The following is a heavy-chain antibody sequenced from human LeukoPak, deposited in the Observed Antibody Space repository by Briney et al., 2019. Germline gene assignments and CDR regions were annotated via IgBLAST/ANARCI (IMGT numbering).Heavy chain of an antibody. Sequence: GGSLRLSCAASGFAFSSHTMSWVRQAPGKGLEWVSYISSSGSTIYYADSVKGRFTISRDNAKNSLYLQMNSLRAEDTAVYYCARAKPKNMVRGLIMRRESRYYFDYWGQGTLVTVSS. J-gene: IGHJ4*02. V-gene: IGHV3-48*04. CDR2: ISSSGSTI. D-gene: IGHD3-10*01. CDR1: GFAFSSHT. CDR3: ARAKPKNMVRGLIMRRESRYYFDY.